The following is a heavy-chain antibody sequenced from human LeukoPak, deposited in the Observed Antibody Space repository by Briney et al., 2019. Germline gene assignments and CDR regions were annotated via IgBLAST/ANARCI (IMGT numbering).Heavy chain of an antibody. CDR3: AREVLRGGMDV. CDR1: GFTFSSYW. V-gene: IGHV3-74*01. Sequence: GGSLRLSCAASGFTFSSYWMHWVRQAPGKGLVWVSRINSDGSSTSYADSVKGRFTISRDNAKNTLYLQMNSLRAEDTAVYYCAREVLRGGMDVWGQGTTVTVSS. CDR2: INSDGSST. D-gene: IGHD5-12*01. J-gene: IGHJ6*02.